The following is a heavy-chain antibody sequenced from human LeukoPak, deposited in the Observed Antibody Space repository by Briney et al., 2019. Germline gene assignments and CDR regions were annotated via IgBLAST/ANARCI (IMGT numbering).Heavy chain of an antibody. CDR2: INPSGGST. D-gene: IGHD1-26*01. CDR1: GYSFTSYY. J-gene: IGHJ4*02. V-gene: IGHV1-46*01. Sequence: ASVKVSCKTSGYSFTSYYIHWVRQAPGQGLEWMGIINPSGGSTSYAQKFQDTVTMTRDMSTSTVYMELSSLRSEDTAVYYCARDWRILVGATRCYFDYWGQGTLVTVSS. CDR3: ARDWRILVGATRCYFDY.